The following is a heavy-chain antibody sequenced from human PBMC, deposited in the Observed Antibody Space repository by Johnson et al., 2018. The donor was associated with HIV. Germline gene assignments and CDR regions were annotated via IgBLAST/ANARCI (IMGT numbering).Heavy chain of an antibody. D-gene: IGHD5-24*01. CDR2: ISSSGTAK. V-gene: IGHV3-11*04. J-gene: IGHJ3*02. CDR1: GFTFSDYY. Sequence: ESGGGLVKPGGSLRLSCAASGFTFSDYYMNWMRQAPGKGLEWLSYISSSGTAKYYADSVKGRLTISRDNAKNSLYLQMNSLRAEDPAVYYCAREMAWEDAFDIWGQGTMVTVSS. CDR3: AREMAWEDAFDI.